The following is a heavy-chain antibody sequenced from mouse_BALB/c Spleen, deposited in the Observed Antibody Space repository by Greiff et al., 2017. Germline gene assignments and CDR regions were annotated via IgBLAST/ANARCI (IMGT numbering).Heavy chain of an antibody. V-gene: IGHV1-28*01. D-gene: IGHD1-1*01. CDR3: ASPDYYGSSYPFAY. J-gene: IGHJ3*01. CDR2: IDPFNGGT. CDR1: GYSFTSYY. Sequence: EVQLQQSGPELMKPGASVKISCKASGYSFTSYYMHWVKQSHGKSLEWIGYIDPFNGGTSYNQKFKGKATLTVDKSSSTAYMHLSSLTSEDSAVYYCASPDYYGSSYPFAYWGQGTLVTVSA.